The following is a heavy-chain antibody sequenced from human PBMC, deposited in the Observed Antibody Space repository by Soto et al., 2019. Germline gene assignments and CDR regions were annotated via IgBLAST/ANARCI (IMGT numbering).Heavy chain of an antibody. Sequence: QVQLQESGPGLVKPSQTLSLTCTVSGGSISSGGYYWSWIRQYPGLGLEWIGAVYYTGSTYYKRPQKRRVTLSVNTYKTQFSLMVNSGTAADTAVYYCASEDSSGWYGYFQHWGQGTLVTVSS. J-gene: IGHJ1*01. CDR3: ASEDSSGWYGYFQH. V-gene: IGHV4-31*03. CDR1: GGSISSGGYY. CDR2: VYYTGST. D-gene: IGHD6-19*01.